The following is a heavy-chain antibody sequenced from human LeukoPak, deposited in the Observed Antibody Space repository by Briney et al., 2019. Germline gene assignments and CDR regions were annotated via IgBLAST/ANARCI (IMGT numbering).Heavy chain of an antibody. CDR1: GGSISSYY. CDR2: IDYSGTT. CDR3: ARDNALASGKYWFDP. V-gene: IGHV4-59*01. D-gene: IGHD3-10*01. Sequence: SETLSLACTVSGGSISSYYWTWMRQPPGKGLEWIGYIDYSGTTNYNPSLKSRVTISVDTSKNQFSLKLSSVTAADTAVYYCARDNALASGKYWFDPWGQGTLVTVSS. J-gene: IGHJ5*02.